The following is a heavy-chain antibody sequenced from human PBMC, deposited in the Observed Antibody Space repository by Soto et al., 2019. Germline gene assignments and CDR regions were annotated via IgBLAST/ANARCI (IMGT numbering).Heavy chain of an antibody. CDR2: INHSGTV. CDR1: GGAFNGYY. D-gene: IGHD3-10*01. J-gene: IGHJ4*02. V-gene: IGHV4-34*01. CDR3: ARAGAALVRGSIGGFDY. Sequence: QVHLQQWGAGLLKPSETLSLTCAVNGGAFNGYYWTWTRQPPGKGLEWIGEINHSGTVDYNPSLKSRVTISIDTSKKQFSLTLTSVTAADTAVYYCARAGAALVRGSIGGFDYWGQGTLVTVSS.